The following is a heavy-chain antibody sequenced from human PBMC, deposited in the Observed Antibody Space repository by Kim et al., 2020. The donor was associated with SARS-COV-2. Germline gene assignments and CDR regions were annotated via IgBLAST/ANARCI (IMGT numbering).Heavy chain of an antibody. J-gene: IGHJ4*01. CDR1: GYTFTRHF. D-gene: IGHD1-26*01. V-gene: IGHV1-46*01. Sequence: ASVKVSCKASGYTFTRHFMHWVRQAPGQGLEWMGIINPSGVSTTYAQRFPGRVIMTSDTSTSTVYLELSSLCSEDTVVYYCAREVLRVTSGNPQEFDHWG. CDR3: AREVLRVTSGNPQEFDH. CDR2: INPSGVST.